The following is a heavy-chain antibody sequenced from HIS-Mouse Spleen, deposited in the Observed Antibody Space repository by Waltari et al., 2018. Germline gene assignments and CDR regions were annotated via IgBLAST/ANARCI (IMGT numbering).Heavy chain of an antibody. CDR3: AREIPYSSSWYDWYFDL. J-gene: IGHJ2*01. V-gene: IGHV4-39*07. Sequence: QLQLQESGPGLVKPSETLSLTCTVSGGSISSSSYYWGWIRQPPGKGLEWIGRNYYSGSTYCNPSLKSRVTISVDTSKNQFSRKLSSVTAADTAVYYCAREIPYSSSWYDWYFDLWGRGTLVTVSS. CDR2: NYYSGST. CDR1: GGSISSSSYY. D-gene: IGHD6-13*01.